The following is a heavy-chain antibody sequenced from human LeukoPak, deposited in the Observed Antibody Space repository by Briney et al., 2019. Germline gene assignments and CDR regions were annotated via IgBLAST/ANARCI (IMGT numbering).Heavy chain of an antibody. CDR1: GFPFNSYW. J-gene: IGHJ4*02. CDR2: IKEDGSEK. CDR3: VAANPTSDY. V-gene: IGHV3-7*01. D-gene: IGHD2-15*01. Sequence: PGGSLRLSCAASGFPFNSYWMTWVRQAPGKGLEWVANIKEDGSEKYYVDSVKGRFAISRDNAKNSLFLQMNSLRAEDTAVYYCVAANPTSDYWGQGTLVTVSS.